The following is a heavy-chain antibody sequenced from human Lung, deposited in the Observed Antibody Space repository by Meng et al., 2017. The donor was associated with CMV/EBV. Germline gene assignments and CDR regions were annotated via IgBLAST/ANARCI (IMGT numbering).Heavy chain of an antibody. J-gene: IGHJ5*02. CDR3: ARGLQFLAWLLSLDWFDP. CDR2: INHSGST. CDR1: GGFFSGYY. D-gene: IGHD3-3*01. Sequence: LXCAVYGGFFSGYYWSWIRQPPGKGLELIGEINHSGSTNYNPSLKSRVTISVDTSKNQFSLKMSSVTAADTAVYYCARGLQFLAWLLSLDWFDPXGQGXLVTVSS. V-gene: IGHV4-34*01.